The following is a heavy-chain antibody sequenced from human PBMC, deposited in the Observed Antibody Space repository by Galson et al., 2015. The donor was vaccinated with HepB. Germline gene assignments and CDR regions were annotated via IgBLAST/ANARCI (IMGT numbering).Heavy chain of an antibody. Sequence: SVKVSCKASGYTFTGYYIHWVRQAPGQGLEWMGRINPSSGVTNYAQKFQGRATLTSDTSISTAYMELRSLRSDDTAVYYCARATPRTVNDFDYWGQGTLVTVSS. V-gene: IGHV1-2*06. CDR3: ARATPRTVNDFDY. J-gene: IGHJ4*02. D-gene: IGHD4-11*01. CDR2: INPSSGVT. CDR1: GYTFTGYY.